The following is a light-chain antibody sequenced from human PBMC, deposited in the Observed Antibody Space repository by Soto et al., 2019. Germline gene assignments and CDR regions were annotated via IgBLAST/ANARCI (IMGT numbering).Light chain of an antibody. V-gene: IGLV2-8*01. Sequence: QSALTQPPSASGSPGQSVTISCAGTSSDVGGYNYVSWYQQYPGKVPKLMIYEVSERPSGVPDRFSGSKSGNTAFLTVSGLQAEDEADYYCCSYAGNNLFMFGGGTKLTVL. CDR3: CSYAGNNLFM. CDR1: SSDVGGYNY. CDR2: EVS. J-gene: IGLJ3*02.